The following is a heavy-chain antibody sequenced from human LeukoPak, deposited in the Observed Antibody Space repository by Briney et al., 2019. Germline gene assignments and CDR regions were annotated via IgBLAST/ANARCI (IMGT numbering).Heavy chain of an antibody. V-gene: IGHV1-8*01. CDR2: MNPNSDNT. CDR3: ARGRRGSSRPQRLYYFDY. J-gene: IGHJ4*02. D-gene: IGHD6-13*01. Sequence: ASVKVSCKASGYTFTSYDINWVRQATGQGLEWMGWMNPNSDNTGYAQKFQGRVTMTRNTSISTAYMELSSLRSEDTAVYYCARGRRGSSRPQRLYYFDYWGQGTLVTVSS. CDR1: GYTFTSYD.